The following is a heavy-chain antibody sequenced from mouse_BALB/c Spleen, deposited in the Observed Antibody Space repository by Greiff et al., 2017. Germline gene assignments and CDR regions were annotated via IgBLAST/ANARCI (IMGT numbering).Heavy chain of an antibody. D-gene: IGHD2-2*01. J-gene: IGHJ3*01. CDR1: GFNIKDYY. Sequence: VHVKQSGAELVRPGALVKLSCKASGFNIKDYYMHWVKQRPEQGLEWIGWIDPENGNTIYDPKFQGKASITADTSSNTAYLQLSSLTSEDTAVYYCARGGLRRGFAYWGQGTLVTVSA. CDR3: ARGGLRRGFAY. V-gene: IGHV14-1*02. CDR2: IDPENGNT.